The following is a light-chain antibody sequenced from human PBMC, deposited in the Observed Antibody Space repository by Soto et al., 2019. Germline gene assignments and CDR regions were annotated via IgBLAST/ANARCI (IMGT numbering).Light chain of an antibody. CDR3: QQYYNWPPYT. CDR2: GAS. CDR1: QSVGVD. V-gene: IGKV3-15*01. Sequence: EMVMTQSPAILSVSAGGRASLSCRATQSVGVDLAWYQQRPGQAPRLLIFGASTRAAGIPARFSGGGSGTEFTLTLNNLQSEDFAVYYCQQYYNWPPYTYGQGTKPEIK. J-gene: IGKJ2*01.